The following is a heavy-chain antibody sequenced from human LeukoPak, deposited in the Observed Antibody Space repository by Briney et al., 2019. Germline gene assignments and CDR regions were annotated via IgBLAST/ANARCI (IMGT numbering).Heavy chain of an antibody. CDR2: VNRDGSST. CDR1: GFTFSDYW. V-gene: IGHV3-74*01. D-gene: IGHD6-13*01. J-gene: IGHJ4*02. Sequence: AGGSLRLSCAASGFTFSDYWMHWVRQAPGRGLVWVSRVNRDGSSTSYADSVKGRFTISRDNAKSTLSLQMNSLRAEDTAVYYCARDRSISAAGDTYWGQGTLATVSS. CDR3: ARDRSISAAGDTY.